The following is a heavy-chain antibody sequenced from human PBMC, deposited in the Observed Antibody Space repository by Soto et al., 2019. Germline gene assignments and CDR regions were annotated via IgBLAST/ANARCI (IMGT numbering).Heavy chain of an antibody. CDR1: GFTFNNYW. D-gene: IGHD3-10*01. Sequence: DVQLVESGGGLVQPGGSLRLSCAASGFTFNNYWMHRVRQAPGKGLMWVSRINTDGTRTTYADSVKGRFAISRDNAKNTVYLQMNSLRADDTAVYFCARVKSGSYDWSDPWGQGTLVTVSS. V-gene: IGHV3-74*01. CDR2: INTDGTRT. J-gene: IGHJ5*02. CDR3: ARVKSGSYDWSDP.